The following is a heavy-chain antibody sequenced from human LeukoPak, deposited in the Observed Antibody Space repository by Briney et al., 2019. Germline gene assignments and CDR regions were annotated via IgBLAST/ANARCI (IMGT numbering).Heavy chain of an antibody. CDR3: ARDRKGTIFGVVISEPYFDY. V-gene: IGHV3-21*01. Sequence: GGSLRLSCAASGFTFSSYSMNWVRQAPGKGLEWVSSISSSSSYIYYADSVKGRFTISRDNAKNSLYLQMNSLRAEDTAVYYCARDRKGTIFGVVISEPYFDYWGQGTLVTVSS. D-gene: IGHD3-3*01. CDR1: GFTFSSYS. CDR2: ISSSSSYI. J-gene: IGHJ4*02.